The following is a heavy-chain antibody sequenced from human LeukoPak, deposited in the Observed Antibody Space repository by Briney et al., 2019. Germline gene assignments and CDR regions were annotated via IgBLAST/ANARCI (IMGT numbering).Heavy chain of an antibody. CDR1: GDSMDSDY. D-gene: IGHD4-17*01. Sequence: PSETLSLTCTVSGDSMDSDYWCWIRQPPEKGLELIGYISYIGSTNYNPSLKSRVTISVDTSKNQFSLRLSSVTAADTAVYYCARDPTTVTKGLDIWGQGTMVTVSS. CDR3: ARDPTTVTKGLDI. CDR2: ISYIGST. V-gene: IGHV4-59*01. J-gene: IGHJ3*02.